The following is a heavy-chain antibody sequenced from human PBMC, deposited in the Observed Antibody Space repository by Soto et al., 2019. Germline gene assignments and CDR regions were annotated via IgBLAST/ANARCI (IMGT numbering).Heavy chain of an antibody. V-gene: IGHV1-2*02. CDR2: INPNSGGT. J-gene: IGHJ5*02. D-gene: IGHD2-15*01. Sequence: ASVKVSCKASGYTFTGYYMHWVRQAPGQGLEWMGWINPNSGGTNYAQKFQGRVTMTRDTSISTAYMELSRLRSDDTAVYYCARVGIPYCSGGSCYVGWFDPWGQGTLGTVSS. CDR1: GYTFTGYY. CDR3: ARVGIPYCSGGSCYVGWFDP.